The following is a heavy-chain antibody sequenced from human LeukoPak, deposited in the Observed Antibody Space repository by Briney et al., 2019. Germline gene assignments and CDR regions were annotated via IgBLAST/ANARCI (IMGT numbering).Heavy chain of an antibody. J-gene: IGHJ2*01. D-gene: IGHD5/OR15-5a*01. CDR2: INSNSGGT. Sequence: ASVKVSCKASGYTFTGYYMHWVRQPPGQGLEWMGWINSNSGGTNYAQKFQGWVTLTRDTSISTAYMELSRLRSDDTAVYYCARVYAGGLGRDSGYFDLWGRGTLVTVSS. CDR1: GYTFTGYY. V-gene: IGHV1-2*04. CDR3: ARVYAGGLGRDSGYFDL.